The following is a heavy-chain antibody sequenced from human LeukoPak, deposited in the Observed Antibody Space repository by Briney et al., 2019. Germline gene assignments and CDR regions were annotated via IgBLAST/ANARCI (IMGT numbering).Heavy chain of an antibody. D-gene: IGHD6-6*01. Sequence: GGSLRLSCAASGFTCRNHWMHWVRQTPGKGLVWVSRISSDGSSTTYADSVKGRFTISRDNAKNTLYLQMNNLRAEDTAMYYCARDQRVTGRPDIDYWGQGTLVIVSS. CDR2: ISSDGSST. J-gene: IGHJ4*02. CDR3: ARDQRVTGRPDIDY. V-gene: IGHV3-74*03. CDR1: GFTCRNHW.